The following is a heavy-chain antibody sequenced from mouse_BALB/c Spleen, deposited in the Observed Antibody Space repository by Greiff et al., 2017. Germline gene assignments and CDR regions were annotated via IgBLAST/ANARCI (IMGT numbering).Heavy chain of an antibody. D-gene: IGHD2-2*01. CDR3: ACIYYGYAWVAY. Sequence: EVQLQQSGAELVKPGASVKLSCTASGFNIKDSYMHWVKQRPEQGLEWIGRIDPANGNTKYDPKFQGKATITADTSSNTAYLQLSSLTSEDTAVYYCACIYYGYAWVAYWGQGTLVTVSA. CDR2: IDPANGNT. V-gene: IGHV14-3*02. CDR1: GFNIKDSY. J-gene: IGHJ3*01.